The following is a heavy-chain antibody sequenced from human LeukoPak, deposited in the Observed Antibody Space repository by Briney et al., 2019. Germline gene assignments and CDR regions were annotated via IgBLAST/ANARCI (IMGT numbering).Heavy chain of an antibody. V-gene: IGHV4-59*08. CDR2: IYYSGST. Sequence: PSETLSLTCTVSGGSISSYYWSWIRQPPGKGLEWIGYIYYSGSTNYNPSLKSRVTISVDTSKNQFSLKLSSVTAADTAVYYCAATQDYCSGGSCYLDYWGQGTLVTVSS. D-gene: IGHD2-15*01. CDR3: AATQDYCSGGSCYLDY. J-gene: IGHJ4*02. CDR1: GGSISSYY.